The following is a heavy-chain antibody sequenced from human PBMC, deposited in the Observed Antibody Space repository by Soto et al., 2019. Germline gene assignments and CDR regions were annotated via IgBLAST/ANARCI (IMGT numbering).Heavy chain of an antibody. CDR2: INRSGST. V-gene: IGHV4-34*01. CDR1: GGSFSGYY. CDR3: ARYYDYVWGSSPYKGSVDY. Sequence: PSETLCLTCAVYGGSFSGYYWSWIRQPPGKGLEWSGEINRSGSTNYNPSLKSRVTISVDTSKNQFSLKLSSVTAADTAVYYCARYYDYVWGSSPYKGSVDYWGQGNLVTVS. D-gene: IGHD3-16*01. J-gene: IGHJ4*02.